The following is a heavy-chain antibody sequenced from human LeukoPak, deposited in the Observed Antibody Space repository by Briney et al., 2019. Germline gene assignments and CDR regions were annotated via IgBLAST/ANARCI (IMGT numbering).Heavy chain of an antibody. CDR2: IYHSGST. V-gene: IGHV4-38-2*02. Sequence: SETLSLTCTVSGHSISSGYYWGWIRQPPGKGLAWIGSIYHSGSTYYNPSLKSRVTISVDTSKNQFSLKLSSVTAADTAVYYCARGGKYSGYDYGIDYWGQGTLVTVSS. D-gene: IGHD5-12*01. CDR1: GHSISSGYY. J-gene: IGHJ4*02. CDR3: ARGGKYSGYDYGIDY.